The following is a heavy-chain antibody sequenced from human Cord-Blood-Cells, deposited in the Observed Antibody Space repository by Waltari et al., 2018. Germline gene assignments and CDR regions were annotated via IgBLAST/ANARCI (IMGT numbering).Heavy chain of an antibody. J-gene: IGHJ6*02. V-gene: IGHV3-7*01. D-gene: IGHD2-15*01. Sequence: ESGGGLVQPGGSLRLSCEASGFTFSSYWMIWVRQAPGKGLEWVANIEQDGGEKYYVDSVKGRFTIARDNAKNSLYLQMNSLRAEDTAVYDCARDTLLEPGDSYYYEGMDVWGQGTTVTVSS. CDR1: GFTFSSYW. CDR3: ARDTLLEPGDSYYYEGMDV. CDR2: IEQDGGEK.